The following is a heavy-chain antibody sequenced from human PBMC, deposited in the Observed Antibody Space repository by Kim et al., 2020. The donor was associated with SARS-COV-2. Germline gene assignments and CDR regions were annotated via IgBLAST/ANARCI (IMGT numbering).Heavy chain of an antibody. CDR1: GGSFSGYY. CDR3: ARGVEYKLLISGSWYSFD. Sequence: SETLSLTCAVYGGSFSGYYWSWIRQPPGKGLEWIGEINHSGSTNYNPSLKSRVTISVDTSKNQFSLKLSSVTAAATAVYSCARGVEYKLLISGSWYSFD. D-gene: IGHD2-2*01. V-gene: IGHV4-34*01. J-gene: IGHJ4*01. CDR2: INHSGST.